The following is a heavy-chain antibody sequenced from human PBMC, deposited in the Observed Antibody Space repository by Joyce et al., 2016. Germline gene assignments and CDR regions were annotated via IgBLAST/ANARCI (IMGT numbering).Heavy chain of an antibody. J-gene: IGHJ4*02. CDR2: TYYRSKWYN. CDR1: GDSVSSNSAA. Sequence: QVQLQQSGPGLVKPSQTLSLTCVISGDSVSSNSAAWNWIRQSPSRGLEWLGRTYYRSKWYNGYAMSVKGRISINPDTSKNQFSLQLNSVTPEDTAVYFCARVGYSSSWYFFDYWGQGTLVTVSS. CDR3: ARVGYSSSWYFFDY. V-gene: IGHV6-1*01. D-gene: IGHD6-13*01.